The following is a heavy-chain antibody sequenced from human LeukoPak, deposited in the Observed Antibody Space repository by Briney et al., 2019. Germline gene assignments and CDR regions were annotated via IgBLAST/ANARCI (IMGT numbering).Heavy chain of an antibody. Sequence: SETLSLTCTVSGGSISSSSYYWGWIRQPPGKGLEWIGSIYYSGSTYYNPSLKSRVTISVDTSKNQFSLKLSSVTAADTAVYYCASPYYYGSGSYYNGDYWGQGTLVTASS. J-gene: IGHJ4*02. CDR1: GGSISSSSYY. CDR3: ASPYYYGSGSYYNGDY. CDR2: IYYSGST. D-gene: IGHD3-10*01. V-gene: IGHV4-39*01.